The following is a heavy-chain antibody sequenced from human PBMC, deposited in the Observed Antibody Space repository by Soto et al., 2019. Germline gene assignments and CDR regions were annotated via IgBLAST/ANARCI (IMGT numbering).Heavy chain of an antibody. D-gene: IGHD2-2*01. V-gene: IGHV3-30*03. CDR2: ISYDGNNK. J-gene: IGHJ4*02. CDR1: GFTFRSHG. Sequence: QVQLVESGGGVVQPGRSLRLSCAASGFTFRSHGMHWVRQAPGKGLEWVTLISYDGNNKYYANSVKGRFTISRDNSKNTLYLQMSSLRAEDTAVYYCGRCSSTSCHLGADYWGQGTLVTVSS. CDR3: GRCSSTSCHLGADY.